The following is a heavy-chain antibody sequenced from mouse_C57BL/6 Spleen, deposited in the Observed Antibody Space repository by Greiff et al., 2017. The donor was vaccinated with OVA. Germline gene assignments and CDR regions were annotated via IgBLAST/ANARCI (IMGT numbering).Heavy chain of an antibody. CDR1: GYTFTSYW. CDR3: ARRATVVARGAMDY. CDR2: IYPGSGST. Sequence: VQLQQPGAELVKPGASVKMSCKASGYTFTSYWITWVKQRPGQGLEWIGDIYPGSGSTNYNEKFKSKATLTVDTSSSTAYMQLSSLTSEDAAVDYCARRATVVARGAMDYWGQGTSVTVSS. D-gene: IGHD1-1*01. V-gene: IGHV1-55*01. J-gene: IGHJ4*01.